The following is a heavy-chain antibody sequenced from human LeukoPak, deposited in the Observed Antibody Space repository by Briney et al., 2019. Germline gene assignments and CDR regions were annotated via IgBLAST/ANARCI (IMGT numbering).Heavy chain of an antibody. V-gene: IGHV4-4*02. J-gene: IGHJ5*02. CDR2: IYHSGST. CDR1: GGSISSSNW. CDR3: ARIGGGAQQLVWVYWFDP. D-gene: IGHD6-6*01. Sequence: PSGTLSLTCAVSGGSISSSNWWSWVRQPPEKGLEWIGEIYHSGSTNYNPSLKSRVTVSVDKSKNQFSLKLSSVTAADTAVYYCARIGGGAQQLVWVYWFDPWGQGTLVTVSS.